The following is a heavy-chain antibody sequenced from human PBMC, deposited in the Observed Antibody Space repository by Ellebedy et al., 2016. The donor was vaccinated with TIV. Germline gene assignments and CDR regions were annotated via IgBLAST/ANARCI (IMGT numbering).Heavy chain of an antibody. CDR3: AYSTGTAYYYGMDV. V-gene: IGHV1-3*01. J-gene: IGHJ6*02. Sequence: AASVKVSCKASGYTFTSYAMHWVRQAPGQRLEWMGWINAGNGNTKYSQKFQGRVTITRDTSASTAHMELSSLRPEDTAVYYCAYSTGTAYYYGMDVWGQGTTVTVSS. CDR2: INAGNGNT. CDR1: GYTFTSYA. D-gene: IGHD1-1*01.